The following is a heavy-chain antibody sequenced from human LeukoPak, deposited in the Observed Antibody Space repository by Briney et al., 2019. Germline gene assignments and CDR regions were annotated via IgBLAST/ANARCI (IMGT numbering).Heavy chain of an antibody. V-gene: IGHV1-2*02. J-gene: IGHJ6*03. CDR1: GYTFTGYY. Sequence: ASVKVSCKASGYTFTGYYMHWVRQAPGQGLEWMGWINPNSGGTNYAQKFQGRVTMTRDTSISTAYMELSRLRSDDTAVYYCARGEIVVVPAAMSPPYYYYMDVWGKGTTVTVSS. D-gene: IGHD2-2*01. CDR3: ARGEIVVVPAAMSPPYYYYMDV. CDR2: INPNSGGT.